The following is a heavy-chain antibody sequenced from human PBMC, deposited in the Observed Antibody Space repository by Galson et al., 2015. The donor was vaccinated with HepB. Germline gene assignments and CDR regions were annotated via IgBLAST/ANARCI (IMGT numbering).Heavy chain of an antibody. J-gene: IGHJ4*02. CDR2: IRSKTYGGTT. D-gene: IGHD2-21*01. CDR3: SRELFLY. Sequence: SLRLSCAASGFTFGDYPMSWFRQAPGKGLEWVGFIRSKTYGGTTEYAASVKGRFTISRDDSKSITYLQMNSLKTEDTAVYYCSRELFLYWGQGTLVTVSS. CDR1: GFTFGDYP. V-gene: IGHV3-49*03.